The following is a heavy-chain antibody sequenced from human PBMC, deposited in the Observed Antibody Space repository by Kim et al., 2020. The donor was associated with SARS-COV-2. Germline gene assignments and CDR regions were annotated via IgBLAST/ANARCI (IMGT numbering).Heavy chain of an antibody. CDR1: GGSISSGGYY. CDR3: ARAPITMIVVVYAFDI. CDR2: IYYSGST. J-gene: IGHJ3*02. Sequence: SETLSLTCTVSGGSISSGGYYWSWIRQHPWKGLEWIGYIYYSGSTYYNPSLKSRVTISVDTSKNQFSLKLSSVTAADTAVYYCARAPITMIVVVYAFDIWGQGTMVTVSS. D-gene: IGHD3-22*01. V-gene: IGHV4-31*03.